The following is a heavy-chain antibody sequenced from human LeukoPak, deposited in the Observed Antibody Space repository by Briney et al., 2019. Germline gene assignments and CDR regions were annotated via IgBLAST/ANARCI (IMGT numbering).Heavy chain of an antibody. CDR3: ARGGTVVTPEEYFQH. CDR1: GGSISSYY. CDR2: IYYSGST. V-gene: IGHV4-59*01. Sequence: SETLSLTCTVSGGSISSYYWSWIRQPPGKGLEWIGYIYYSGSTNYNPSLKSRVTISVDTSKNQFSLKLSSVTAADTAVYYCARGGTVVTPEEYFQHWGQGTPVTVSS. D-gene: IGHD4-23*01. J-gene: IGHJ1*01.